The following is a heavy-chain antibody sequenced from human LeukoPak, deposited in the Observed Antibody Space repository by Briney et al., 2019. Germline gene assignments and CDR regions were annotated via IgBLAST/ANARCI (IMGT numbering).Heavy chain of an antibody. J-gene: IGHJ4*02. CDR3: AREGSGGSCYY. CDR2: VNAGNGDT. D-gene: IGHD2-15*01. Sequence: GASVKVSCKASGYAFTNYAVQWVRQAPGQRLEWMGWVNAGNGDTRYSPKFQGRVTITRDTSASTAYMELSSLRSEDTAVYYCAREGSGGSCYYWGQGTLVTVSS. V-gene: IGHV1-3*01. CDR1: GYAFTNYA.